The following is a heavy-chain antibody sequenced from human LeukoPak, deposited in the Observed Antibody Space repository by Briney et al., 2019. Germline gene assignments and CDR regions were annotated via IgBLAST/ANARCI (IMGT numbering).Heavy chain of an antibody. V-gene: IGHV3-33*01. CDR3: ARGPHPIILTGPADF. CDR1: GFTFSNYG. CDR2: IWYDETNK. D-gene: IGHD3-9*01. J-gene: IGHJ4*02. Sequence: PGRSLRLSCAASGFTFSNYGMHWVRKAPGKGLEWVAVIWYDETNKYYADSVKGRFTISRDNSKNTLYLQMNSLRAEDTAVYYCARGPHPIILTGPADFWGQGTLVTVSS.